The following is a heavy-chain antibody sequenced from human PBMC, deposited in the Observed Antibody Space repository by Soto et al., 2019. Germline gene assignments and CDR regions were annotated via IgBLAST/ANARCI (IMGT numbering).Heavy chain of an antibody. Sequence: QVQLVESGGGVVQPGRSLRLSCAASGFTFSSYGMHWVRQAPGKGLEWVAVIWYDGSNKYYADSVKGRFIISRDNSKNTLYLQMNSLRAEDTAVYYCARTASAAPYYFDYWGQGTLVTVSS. V-gene: IGHV3-33*01. J-gene: IGHJ4*02. D-gene: IGHD2-2*01. CDR3: ARTASAAPYYFDY. CDR1: GFTFSSYG. CDR2: IWYDGSNK.